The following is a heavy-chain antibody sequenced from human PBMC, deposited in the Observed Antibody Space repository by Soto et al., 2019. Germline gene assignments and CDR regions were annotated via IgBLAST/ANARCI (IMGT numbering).Heavy chain of an antibody. CDR1: GFTCSNYD. CDR2: ISAGGSNT. D-gene: IGHD6-13*01. CDR3: AKEYSNSFDY. Sequence: GSLRRYCAASGFTCSNYDMNWVRQAPWKGLEWVSEISAGGSNTDYADSVKGRFTISSDKSKNPLYLQMNSLRAEDKAVYYCAKEYSNSFDYWGQGTLVPVSS. V-gene: IGHV3-23*01. J-gene: IGHJ4*02.